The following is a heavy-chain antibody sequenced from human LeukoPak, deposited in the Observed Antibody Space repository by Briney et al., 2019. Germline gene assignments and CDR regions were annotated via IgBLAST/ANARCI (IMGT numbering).Heavy chain of an antibody. CDR3: ARDRLGYCSSTSCFGFDY. CDR1: GGTFSSYA. Sequence: SVKVSCKASGGTFSSYAISWVRQAPGQGLEWMGRIIPILGIANYAQKFQGRVTITADKSTSTAYMELSSLRSEDTAVYYCARDRLGYCSSTSCFGFDYWGQGTLVTVSS. J-gene: IGHJ4*02. CDR2: IIPILGIA. V-gene: IGHV1-69*04. D-gene: IGHD2-2*01.